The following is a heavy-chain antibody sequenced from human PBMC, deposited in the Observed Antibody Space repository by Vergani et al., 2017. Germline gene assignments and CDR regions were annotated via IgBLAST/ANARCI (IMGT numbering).Heavy chain of an antibody. CDR1: GGSIRSSSYY. CDR2: IYYSGST. J-gene: IGHJ4*02. CDR3: ASLGYCSGGSCLGDY. D-gene: IGHD2-15*01. Sequence: QLQLQESGPGLVKPSETLSLTCTVSGGSIRSSSYYWGWIRQPPGKGLEWIGSIYYSGSTYYNPSLKSRVTISVDTSKNQFSLKLSSVTAADTAVYYCASLGYCSGGSCLGDYWGQGTLVTVSS. V-gene: IGHV4-39*01.